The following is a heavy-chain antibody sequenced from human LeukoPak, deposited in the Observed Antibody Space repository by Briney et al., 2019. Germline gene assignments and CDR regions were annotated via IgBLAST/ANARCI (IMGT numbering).Heavy chain of an antibody. D-gene: IGHD3-10*01. CDR2: INYYGST. CDR3: ARWMVGDYYYYYYMDV. Sequence: SETLSLTCAVYGGSFSGYYWSWIRQPPGKGLEWIGTINYYGSTYYNPSLKSRVTISVDTSKNQFSLKLSSVTAADTAVYYCARWMVGDYYYYYYMDVWGKGTTVTVSS. CDR1: GGSFSGYY. J-gene: IGHJ6*03. V-gene: IGHV4-34*01.